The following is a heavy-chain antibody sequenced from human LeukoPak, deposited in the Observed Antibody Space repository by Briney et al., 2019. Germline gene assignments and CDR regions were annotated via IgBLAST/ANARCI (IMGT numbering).Heavy chain of an antibody. D-gene: IGHD6-13*01. J-gene: IGHJ6*02. CDR3: AKDMGQQLEHHSYYYGMVV. V-gene: IGHV3-43D*03. CDR2: ISWDGGST. Sequence: GGSLRLSCAASGFTFDDYAMNWVRQAPGKGLEWVSLISWDGGSTYYADSVKGRFTISRDNSKNSLYLQMNSLRAEDTALYYCAKDMGQQLEHHSYYYGMVVWGQGTTVTVSS. CDR1: GFTFDDYA.